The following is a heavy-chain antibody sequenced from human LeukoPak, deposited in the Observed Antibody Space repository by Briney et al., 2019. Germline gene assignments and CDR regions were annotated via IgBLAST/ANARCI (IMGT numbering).Heavy chain of an antibody. CDR2: ISGSGGST. CDR3: AKGPGSYYDSTGYLI. V-gene: IGHV3-23*01. D-gene: IGHD3-22*01. Sequence: PGGSLRLSCAASGFTFSSFAMGWVRRAPGRGLEGVSAISGSGGSTYYADSVKGRFTISRDNSKNTLYLQMNSLRAEDTAVYYCAKGPGSYYDSTGYLIWGQGTMVTVSS. J-gene: IGHJ3*02. CDR1: GFTFSSFA.